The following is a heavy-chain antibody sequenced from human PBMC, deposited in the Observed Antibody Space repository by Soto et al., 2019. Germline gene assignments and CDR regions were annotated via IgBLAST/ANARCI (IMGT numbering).Heavy chain of an antibody. J-gene: IGHJ6*03. CDR2: IYYSGST. D-gene: IGHD3-10*01. CDR1: DDSINSDKYY. CDR3: ARDPGRAPDFYYYMDV. V-gene: IGHV4-61*01. Sequence: SETLSLTCSVSDDSINSDKYYWGWIRQPPGKGLEWIGYIYYSGSTNYNPSLQSRVTISVDKSKNQFSLKLSSVTAADTAVYYCARDPGRAPDFYYYMDVWGKGTTVTVSS.